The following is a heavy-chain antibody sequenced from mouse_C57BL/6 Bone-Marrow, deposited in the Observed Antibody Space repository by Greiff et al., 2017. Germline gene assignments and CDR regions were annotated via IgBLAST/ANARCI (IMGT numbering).Heavy chain of an antibody. Sequence: QVQLKQSGAELVRPGTSVKVSCKASGYAFTNYLIEWVKQRPGQGLEWIGVINPGSGGTNYNEKFKGKATLTADKSSSTAYMQLSSLTSEDSAVYFCARVYGNYYFDYWGQGTTLTVSS. D-gene: IGHD2-10*02. V-gene: IGHV1-54*01. CDR3: ARVYGNYYFDY. CDR1: GYAFTNYL. CDR2: INPGSGGT. J-gene: IGHJ2*01.